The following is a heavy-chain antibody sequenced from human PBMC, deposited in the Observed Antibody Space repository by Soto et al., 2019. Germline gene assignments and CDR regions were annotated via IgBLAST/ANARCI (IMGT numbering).Heavy chain of an antibody. CDR3: GYGQSRDLLDSPAPRHF. V-gene: IGHV4-59*01. CDR2: SYFSGGT. Sequence: SGNLYLSCTVPHDSLNSYYWSWIRQPPGKGLEWIGYSYFSGGTDYNPSLKGRVTISVDRSRNQFSLKLTSVTAADTAVYYCGYGQSRDLLDSPAPRHF. CDR1: HDSLNSYY. D-gene: IGHD2-15*01. J-gene: IGHJ2*01.